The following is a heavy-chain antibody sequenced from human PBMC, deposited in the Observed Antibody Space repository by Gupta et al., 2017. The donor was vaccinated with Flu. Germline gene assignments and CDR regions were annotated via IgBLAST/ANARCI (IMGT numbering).Heavy chain of an antibody. D-gene: IGHD1-26*01. CDR3: ARGHWDK. CDR2: ISQIVAT. CDR1: GFTFSSYE. J-gene: IGHJ4*02. V-gene: IGHV3-48*03. Sequence: EVQLVESGGGLVQPGGSLRLSCAISGFTFSSYEMSSFRQAPGRGLEWIEFISQIVATYYTDPVRGRFSIASDTANNAPYLQMSSLRDEDTAIYYCARGHWDKWGQG.